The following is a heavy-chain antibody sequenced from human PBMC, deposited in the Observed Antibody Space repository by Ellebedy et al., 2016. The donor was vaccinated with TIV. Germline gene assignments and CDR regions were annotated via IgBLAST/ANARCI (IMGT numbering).Heavy chain of an antibody. Sequence: MPSETLSLTCSVSAVSISRSSYNRGWIRQPPGRGLEWIGSISYIGHTYYKPSLQSRVTISADTSKNQFSLKLSSVTAADTAVYYCAGHKNVDYYNPMPPWGQGTLVTVSS. D-gene: IGHD4-17*01. CDR1: AVSISRSSYN. CDR3: AGHKNVDYYNPMPP. CDR2: ISYIGHT. J-gene: IGHJ5*02. V-gene: IGHV4-39*01.